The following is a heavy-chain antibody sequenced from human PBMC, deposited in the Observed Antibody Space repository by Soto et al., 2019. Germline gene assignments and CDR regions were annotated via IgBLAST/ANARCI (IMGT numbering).Heavy chain of an antibody. CDR1: GISFSNYA. CDR2: ISNSGDE. V-gene: IGHV3-23*01. D-gene: IGHD3-16*01. CDR3: ARGAFAPPPDP. J-gene: IGHJ5*02. Sequence: GGSLRLSCAASGISFSNYAMAWARQAPGEGLEWVSTISNSGDEYYADSVKGRFTISRDNSMNTVYMQMKSLRVEDTAVYYCARGAFAPPPDPWGQGTPVTVSS.